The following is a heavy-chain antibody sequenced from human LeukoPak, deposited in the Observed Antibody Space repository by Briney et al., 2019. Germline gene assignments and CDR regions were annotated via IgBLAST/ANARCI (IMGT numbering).Heavy chain of an antibody. CDR1: GFTFSYHW. CDR2: INGDGSST. CDR3: TREVGASFDY. Sequence: GGSLRLSCAASGFTFSYHWMHRVRQAPGKGLVWVSRINGDGSSTSYADSVKGRFTISRDNAKNTLYLQMNSLRAEDTAVYYCTREVGASFDYWGQGSLVTVSS. D-gene: IGHD1-26*01. V-gene: IGHV3-74*01. J-gene: IGHJ4*02.